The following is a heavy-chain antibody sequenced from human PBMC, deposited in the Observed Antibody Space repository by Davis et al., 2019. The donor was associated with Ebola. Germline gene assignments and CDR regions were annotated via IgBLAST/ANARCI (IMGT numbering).Heavy chain of an antibody. Sequence: AASVKVSCKASGGTFSSYAISWVRQAPGQGLEWMGGIIPIFGTANYAQKFQGRVTITADESTSTAYMELSSLRSEDTAVYYCARHLGSGIYYYYYYGMDVWGQGTTVTVSS. J-gene: IGHJ6*02. CDR3: ARHLGSGIYYYYYYGMDV. V-gene: IGHV1-69*13. D-gene: IGHD6-19*01. CDR2: IIPIFGTA. CDR1: GGTFSSYA.